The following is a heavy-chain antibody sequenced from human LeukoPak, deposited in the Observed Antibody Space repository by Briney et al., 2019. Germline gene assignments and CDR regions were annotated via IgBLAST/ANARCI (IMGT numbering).Heavy chain of an antibody. CDR3: ARDYTGYFP. CDR1: GFTFSSYA. Sequence: QAGGSLGLSCAASGFTFSSYAMSWVRQAPGKGLEWVANIKTDGSEKYYVDSVKGRFTISRDNAKNSLYLQMNSLRAEDTAVYYCARDYTGYFPWGQGTLVIVSS. J-gene: IGHJ5*02. CDR2: IKTDGSEK. V-gene: IGHV3-7*03. D-gene: IGHD3-9*01.